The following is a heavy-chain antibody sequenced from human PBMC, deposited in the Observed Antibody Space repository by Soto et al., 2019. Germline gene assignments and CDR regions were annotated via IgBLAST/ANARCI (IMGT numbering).Heavy chain of an antibody. CDR3: ARDHLSSSSVVLGY. V-gene: IGHV3-33*01. D-gene: IGHD6-6*01. CDR1: GFTFSSYG. CDR2: IWYDGSNK. J-gene: IGHJ4*02. Sequence: GGSLRLSCAASGFTFSSYGMHWVRQAPGKGLEWVAVIWYDGSNKYYADSVKGRFTISRDNSKNTLYLQMNSLRAEDTAVYYCARDHLSSSSVVLGYWGQGTLVTVSS.